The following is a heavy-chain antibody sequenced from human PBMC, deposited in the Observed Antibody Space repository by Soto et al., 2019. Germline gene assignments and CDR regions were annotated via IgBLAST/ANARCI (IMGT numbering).Heavy chain of an antibody. CDR2: INHSGST. D-gene: IGHD2-8*01. J-gene: IGHJ6*02. CDR3: ARPNPYYYYGMDV. CDR1: GGSFSGYY. V-gene: IGHV4-34*01. Sequence: QVQLQQWGAGLLKPSETLSLTCAVYGGSFSGYYWSWIRQPPGKGLEWIGEINHSGSTNYNPSLKSRVTLSVDTSKNQFSLKLSSVTAADTAVYYCARPNPYYYYGMDVWGQGTTVTVSS.